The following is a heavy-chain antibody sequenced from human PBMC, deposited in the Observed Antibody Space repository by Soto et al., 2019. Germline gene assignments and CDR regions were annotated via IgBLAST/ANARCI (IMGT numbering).Heavy chain of an antibody. Sequence: LSLTCTVSGGSISSTTYSWGWIRQHPGRGLEWIGYIYYTGTTHYSPSLQSRVTMSVDTSKNQISLTLTSLTPADTAVYFCARLYTYGYYHFDHWGQGTLVTVSS. CDR2: IYYTGTT. CDR1: GGSISSTTYS. CDR3: ARLYTYGYYHFDH. D-gene: IGHD3-22*01. J-gene: IGHJ4*02. V-gene: IGHV4-31*03.